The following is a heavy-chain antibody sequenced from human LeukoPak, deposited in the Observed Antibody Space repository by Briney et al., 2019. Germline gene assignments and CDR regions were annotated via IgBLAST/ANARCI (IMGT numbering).Heavy chain of an antibody. Sequence: PGGSLRLSCAASGFTFSRHAMTWVRQAPGKGREWVSGVSGSGGSTSYADSVKGRFTISRDNSRNTLYLQMNSLRAEDTAVYYCAKDSGYGGINYFDYWGQGTLVTVSS. CDR3: AKDSGYGGINYFDY. D-gene: IGHD4-23*01. V-gene: IGHV3-23*01. J-gene: IGHJ4*02. CDR1: GFTFSRHA. CDR2: VSGSGGST.